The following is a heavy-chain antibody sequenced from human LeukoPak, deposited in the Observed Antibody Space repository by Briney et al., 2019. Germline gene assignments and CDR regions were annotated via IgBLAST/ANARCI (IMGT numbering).Heavy chain of an antibody. D-gene: IGHD6-19*01. V-gene: IGHV4-34*01. CDR2: INHSGST. CDR3: ARDEAGTLGVYFDY. CDR1: GGSFSGYY. Sequence: SETLSLTCAVYGGSFSGYYWSWIRQPPGKGLEWIGEINHSGSTNYNPSLKSRVTMSVDTSKNQFSLKLSSVTAADTAVYYCARDEAGTLGVYFDYWGQGTLVTVSS. J-gene: IGHJ4*02.